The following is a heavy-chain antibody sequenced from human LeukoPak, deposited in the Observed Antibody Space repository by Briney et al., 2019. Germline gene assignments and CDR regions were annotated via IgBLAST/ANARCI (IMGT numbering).Heavy chain of an antibody. J-gene: IGHJ4*02. CDR3: AWSYGLGNYFDY. CDR2: IYYSGSA. V-gene: IGHV4-59*01. CDR1: GGSISTYY. Sequence: SETLSLTCTVFGGSISTYYWSWIRQPPGKRLEWIGYIYYSGSAKYNPSLKSRVTISVDTSKNQFSLKLSSVTAADAAVYYCAWSYGLGNYFDYWGQGTLVTVSS. D-gene: IGHD3-10*01.